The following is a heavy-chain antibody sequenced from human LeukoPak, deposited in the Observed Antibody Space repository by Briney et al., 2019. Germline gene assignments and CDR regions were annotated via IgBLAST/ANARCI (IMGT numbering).Heavy chain of an antibody. Sequence: GGTLRLSCAASGFTFSSYAMSWVRQAPGEGLEWVSAIYGSRVSRYYADSVKGRFTISRDNSKNTLYLQMNRLRGEDTAIYFCAKDQSPHCSGDRCYAVDCWGQGTLVTVSA. CDR1: GFTFSSYA. CDR3: AKDQSPHCSGDRCYAVDC. CDR2: IYGSRVSR. J-gene: IGHJ4*02. D-gene: IGHD2-15*01. V-gene: IGHV3-23*01.